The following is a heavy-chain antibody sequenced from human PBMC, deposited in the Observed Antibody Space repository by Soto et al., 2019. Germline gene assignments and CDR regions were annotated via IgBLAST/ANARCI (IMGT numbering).Heavy chain of an antibody. Sequence: ASVKVSCKASGYTFTNFCTSWVRQAPGQGLEWMGWISAYNGNTNYAQNFQGRVTMTTDTSTSTAYMELRSLRSEGTAVYYCARGYGGPIGWFYPWGQGTLVTVSS. CDR1: GYTFTNFC. D-gene: IGHD3-16*01. CDR3: ARGYGGPIGWFYP. V-gene: IGHV1-18*01. CDR2: ISAYNGNT. J-gene: IGHJ5*02.